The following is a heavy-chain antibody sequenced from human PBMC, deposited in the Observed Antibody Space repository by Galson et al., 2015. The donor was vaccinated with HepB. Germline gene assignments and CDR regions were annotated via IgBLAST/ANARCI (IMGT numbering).Heavy chain of an antibody. CDR2: ISGSGGST. V-gene: IGHV3-23*01. J-gene: IGHJ6*02. CDR1: GFTFSSYA. CDR3: AKAEGSGSYYQYYYYYGMDV. D-gene: IGHD3-10*01. Sequence: SLRLSCAASGFTFSSYAMSWVRQAPGKGLEWVSAISGSGGSTYYADSVKGRFTISRDNSKNTLYLQMNSLRAEDTAVYYCAKAEGSGSYYQYYYYYGMDVWGQGTTVTVSS.